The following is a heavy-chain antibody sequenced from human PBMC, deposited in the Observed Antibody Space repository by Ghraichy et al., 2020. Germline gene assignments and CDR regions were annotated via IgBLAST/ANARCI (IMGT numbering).Heavy chain of an antibody. Sequence: GSLRLSCTVSGGSISGFYWTWIRQPPGKGLEYIGYVHYSGTTFYNPSLKSRVTVSADMSKNQFSLRLSSVTAADTAVYFCARAEWGYPFDIWGQGTMVTVSS. J-gene: IGHJ3*02. D-gene: IGHD3-16*01. V-gene: IGHV4-59*01. CDR3: ARAEWGYPFDI. CDR1: GGSISGFY. CDR2: VHYSGTT.